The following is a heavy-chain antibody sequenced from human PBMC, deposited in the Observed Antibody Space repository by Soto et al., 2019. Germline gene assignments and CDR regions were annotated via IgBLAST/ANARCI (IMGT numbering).Heavy chain of an antibody. J-gene: IGHJ6*02. CDR3: ARGPYCSSTSCTRSYYYYGMDV. Sequence: QVQLQQWGAGLLKPSETLSLTCAVYGGSFSGYYWSWIRQPPGKGLEWIGEINHSGSTNYIPSLKSRVPISVDTSKIQFSLKLSSVTAADTAVYYCARGPYCSSTSCTRSYYYYGMDVWGQGTTVTVSS. CDR2: INHSGST. CDR1: GGSFSGYY. D-gene: IGHD2-2*01. V-gene: IGHV4-34*01.